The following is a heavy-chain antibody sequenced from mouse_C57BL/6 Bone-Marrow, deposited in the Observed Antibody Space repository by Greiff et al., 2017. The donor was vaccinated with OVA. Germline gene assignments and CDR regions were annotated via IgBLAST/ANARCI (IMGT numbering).Heavy chain of an antibody. CDR2: ISDGGSYT. V-gene: IGHV5-4*03. D-gene: IGHD1-1*01. J-gene: IGHJ1*03. CDR1: GFTFSSYA. CDR3: ARNYYGSPDWYYDG. Sequence: EVKLVESGGGLVKPGGSLKLSCAASGFTFSSYAMSWVRQTPEKRLEWVATISDGGSYTYYPDNVKGRSTISIDNAKDNLYLQMSHLKSEETAMYYCARNYYGSPDWYYDGWGTGTTVTVAS.